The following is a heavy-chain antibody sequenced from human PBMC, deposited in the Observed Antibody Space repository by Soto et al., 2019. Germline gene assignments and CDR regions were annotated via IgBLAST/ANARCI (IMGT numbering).Heavy chain of an antibody. Sequence: QVQLVESGGGVVQPGRSLRLSCTTSGFTFSNFAMNWVRQAPGKGLEWVAVIWSDGSDTYYADSVKGRFIISRDNSKNTLSLQMNNLRAEDTAVYYCARGRKSYYDLIPSYWGLGTLVTVSS. CDR2: IWSDGSDT. D-gene: IGHD3-3*01. V-gene: IGHV3-33*01. CDR1: GFTFSNFA. CDR3: ARGRKSYYDLIPSY. J-gene: IGHJ4*02.